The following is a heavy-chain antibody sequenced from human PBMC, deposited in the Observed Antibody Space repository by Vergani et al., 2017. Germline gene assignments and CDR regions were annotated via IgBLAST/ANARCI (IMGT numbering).Heavy chain of an antibody. CDR2: VNFVTGAA. V-gene: IGHV1-46*02. J-gene: IGHJ4*02. Sequence: QVQLVQSGAAVKKPGASAKVSCTASGYIFKNYYMHWLRLAPGQGFQWMGVVNFVTGAATSPQKFEGRITRTRDTSTATFYMDLSSLKYEDTAIYYCARSIGYCTSVSCRPYYFDLWGQGTLVTVSS. CDR3: ARSIGYCTSVSCRPYYFDL. CDR1: GYIFKNYY. D-gene: IGHD2-15*01.